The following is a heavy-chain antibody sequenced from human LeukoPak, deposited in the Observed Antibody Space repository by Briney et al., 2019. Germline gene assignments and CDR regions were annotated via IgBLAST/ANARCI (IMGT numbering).Heavy chain of an antibody. CDR3: ATARRYLGSWFDP. V-gene: IGHV4-59*01. CDR1: GGSFSGYY. Sequence: PSETLSLTCAVYGGSFSGYYWSWIRQPPGKGLEWIGYIYYSGSTNYNPSLESRVTISVDTSKNQFSLKLSSVTAADTAVYYCATARRYLGSWFDPWGQGTLVTVSS. CDR2: IYYSGST. J-gene: IGHJ5*02. D-gene: IGHD1-26*01.